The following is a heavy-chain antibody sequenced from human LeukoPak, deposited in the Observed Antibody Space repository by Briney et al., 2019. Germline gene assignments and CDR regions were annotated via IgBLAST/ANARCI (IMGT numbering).Heavy chain of an antibody. CDR1: GFTFSTYG. V-gene: IGHV3-30*02. Sequence: GGSLRLSCAASGFTFSTYGMHWVRQAPGKGLEWVAFIRYDGSNKYYADSVKGRFTISRDNSKNTLYLQMNSLRAEDTAVYYCAKDFDLNYDFWSGYYTSIDYWGQGTLVTVSS. CDR2: IRYDGSNK. CDR3: AKDFDLNYDFWSGYYTSIDY. D-gene: IGHD3-3*01. J-gene: IGHJ4*02.